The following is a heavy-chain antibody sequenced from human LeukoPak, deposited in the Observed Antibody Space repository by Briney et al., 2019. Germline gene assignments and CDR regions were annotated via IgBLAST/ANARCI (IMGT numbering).Heavy chain of an antibody. Sequence: PGRSLRLSCTASGFTFGDYAMSWFRQAPGRGLEWVGFIRSKAYGGTTEYAASVKGRFTISRDDSKSIAYLQMNSLKTEDTAVYYCTRVLRGYGGYYFDYWGQGTLVTVSS. CDR3: TRVLRGYGGYYFDY. D-gene: IGHD4-23*01. CDR1: GFTFGDYA. CDR2: IRSKAYGGTT. V-gene: IGHV3-49*03. J-gene: IGHJ4*02.